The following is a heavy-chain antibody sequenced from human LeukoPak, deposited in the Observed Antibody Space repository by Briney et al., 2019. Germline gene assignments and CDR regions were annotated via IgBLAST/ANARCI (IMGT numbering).Heavy chain of an antibody. CDR2: INHSGST. Sequence: SETLSLTCAVYGGSFSGYYWSWIRQPPGKGLEWIGEINHSGSTNYNPSLKSRVTISVDTSKNQFSLKLTSVTAADTAVYFCARHMPWELPPGAYDHWGQGSLVTVSS. CDR1: GGSFSGYY. J-gene: IGHJ4*02. D-gene: IGHD1-26*01. CDR3: ARHMPWELPPGAYDH. V-gene: IGHV4-34*01.